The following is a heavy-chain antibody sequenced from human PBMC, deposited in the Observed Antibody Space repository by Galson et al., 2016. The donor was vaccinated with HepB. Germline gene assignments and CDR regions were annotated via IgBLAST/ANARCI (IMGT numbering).Heavy chain of an antibody. Sequence: CAISGDSVSSTSANCNWIRQSPSRGLEWLGRTYYKSKWYNDYAVSVQGRITINPDTSKNQFSLQLDSMTPEDTAVYYCARTSPFDTGTFDYWGQGTLVTVPS. CDR2: TYYKSKWYN. D-gene: IGHD1-7*01. CDR1: GDSVSSTSAN. J-gene: IGHJ4*01. CDR3: ARTSPFDTGTFDY. V-gene: IGHV6-1*01.